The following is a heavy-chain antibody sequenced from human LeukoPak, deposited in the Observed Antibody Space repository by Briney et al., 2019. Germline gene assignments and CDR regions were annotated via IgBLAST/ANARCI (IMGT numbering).Heavy chain of an antibody. CDR2: INTNTGNP. J-gene: IGHJ6*03. D-gene: IGHD1-1*01. CDR3: ARGNNWNDVKYYYYYYYMDV. CDR1: GYTFTSYA. Sequence: ASVKVSCKASGYTFTSYAMNWVRQAPGQGLEGMGWINTNTGNPTYAQGFIGRFVFSLDTSVSTAYLQISSLKAEDTAVYYCARGNNWNDVKYYYYYYYMDVWGKGTTVTVSS. V-gene: IGHV7-4-1*02.